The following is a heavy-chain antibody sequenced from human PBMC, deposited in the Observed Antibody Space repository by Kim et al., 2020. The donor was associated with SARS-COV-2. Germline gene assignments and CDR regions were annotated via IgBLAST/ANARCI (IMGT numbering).Heavy chain of an antibody. J-gene: IGHJ4*02. D-gene: IGHD3-10*01. Sequence: LKSRVTISVDTSKNQFSLKLSSVTAADTAVYYCAGTYYYGSGSYYNAFDYWGQGTLVTVSS. V-gene: IGHV4-30-2*04. CDR3: AGTYYYGSGSYYNAFDY.